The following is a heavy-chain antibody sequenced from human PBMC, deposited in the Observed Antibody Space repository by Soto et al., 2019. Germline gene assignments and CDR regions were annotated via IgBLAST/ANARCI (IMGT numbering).Heavy chain of an antibody. D-gene: IGHD6-19*01. CDR3: ARGKGYSSGGWYFDL. Sequence: EVQLVESGGGLVQPGGSLTLSCAASGFTFSSYWMSWVRQAPGKGLEWVANIKQDGSEKYYVDSVKGRFTISRDNAKNSLYLQMNSLRAEDTAVYYCARGKGYSSGGWYFDLWGHGTLVTVSS. CDR2: IKQDGSEK. V-gene: IGHV3-7*01. J-gene: IGHJ2*01. CDR1: GFTFSSYW.